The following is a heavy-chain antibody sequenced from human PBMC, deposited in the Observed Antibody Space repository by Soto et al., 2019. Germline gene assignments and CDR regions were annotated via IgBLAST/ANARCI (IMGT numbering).Heavy chain of an antibody. CDR2: ISAGGST. CDR1: GFTFSDYA. V-gene: IGHV3-23*01. Sequence: EVQLLDSGGGLVQPGGSLRLSCTASGFTFSDYAMSWVRQPPGKGLEWVSVISAGGSTYYADSVKGRFPVSRANSKNTLYLQMNSLGAEDTAVYYCANVPIWCSSTSCYTEGFDYWVQGTLVTVSS. CDR3: ANVPIWCSSTSCYTEGFDY. J-gene: IGHJ4*02. D-gene: IGHD2-2*02.